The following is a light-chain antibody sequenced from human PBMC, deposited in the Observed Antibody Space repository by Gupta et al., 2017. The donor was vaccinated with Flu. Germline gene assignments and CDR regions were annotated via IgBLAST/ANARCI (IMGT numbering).Light chain of an antibody. CDR1: QPLDSHK. Sequence: TLSLSPGDRATVSCRASQPLDSHKLSWYRQRPGQAPSPLLLSASSRAAGIPDRFSGSGSGADFTLTISRLEPEDFAVYYCHQCSFSPPTFGQGTRLEIK. CDR3: HQCSFSPPT. J-gene: IGKJ2*01. CDR2: SAS. V-gene: IGKV3-20*01.